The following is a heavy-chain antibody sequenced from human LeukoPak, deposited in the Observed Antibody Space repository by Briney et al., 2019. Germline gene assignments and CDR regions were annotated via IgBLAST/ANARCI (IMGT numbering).Heavy chain of an antibody. CDR3: ARRAGAYSHPYDY. Sequence: GGSLRLSCAASGFTFSTYGMSWVRQAPGKGLEWVSAISGSGDTTYYADSVKGRFTISRDNSKNTLYLQMNSLRAEDTAVYYCARRAGAYSHPYDYWGQGTLVTVSS. J-gene: IGHJ4*02. D-gene: IGHD4/OR15-4a*01. CDR1: GFTFSTYG. V-gene: IGHV3-23*01. CDR2: ISGSGDTT.